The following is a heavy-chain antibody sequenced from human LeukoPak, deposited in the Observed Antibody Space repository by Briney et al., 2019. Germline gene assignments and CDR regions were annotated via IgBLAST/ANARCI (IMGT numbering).Heavy chain of an antibody. CDR2: INTDGSST. CDR1: GFTFSSYW. CDR3: AKDLFSLVRGDLDY. V-gene: IGHV3-74*01. J-gene: IGHJ4*02. D-gene: IGHD3-10*01. Sequence: GGSLRLSCAASGFTFSSYWMHWVRQAPGKGLVWVSRINTDGSSTSYADSVKGRFTISRDNSKNTLYLQMNSLRAEDTAVHYCAKDLFSLVRGDLDYWGQGALVTVSS.